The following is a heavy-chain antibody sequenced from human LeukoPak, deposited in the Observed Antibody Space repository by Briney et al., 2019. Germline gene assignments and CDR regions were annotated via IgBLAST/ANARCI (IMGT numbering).Heavy chain of an antibody. V-gene: IGHV1-18*01. Sequence: ASVTVSCKASGYTFTSYGISWVRQAPGQGLEWMGWISAYNGNTNYAQKLQGRVTITTDTSTSTAYMELRSLRSDDTAVYYCARDPTPHCTNGVCYTGRLRDYWGQGTLVTVSS. J-gene: IGHJ4*02. CDR2: ISAYNGNT. D-gene: IGHD2-8*01. CDR1: GYTFTSYG. CDR3: ARDPTPHCTNGVCYTGRLRDY.